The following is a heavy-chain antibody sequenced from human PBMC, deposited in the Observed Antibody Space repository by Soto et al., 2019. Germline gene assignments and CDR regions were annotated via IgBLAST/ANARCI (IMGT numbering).Heavy chain of an antibody. CDR3: VTDAHNDY. J-gene: IGHJ4*02. D-gene: IGHD2-21*01. V-gene: IGHV3-23*01. CDR2: ISGSGGST. Sequence: PGCSLSLSFAASVFTFSSYAMSCVRQAPGKGLEWVSAISGSGGSTYYADSVKGRFTISRANSKNTLYLQMNSLRAEDWLAYSCVTDAHNDYGRRGTQGTV. CDR1: VFTFSSYA.